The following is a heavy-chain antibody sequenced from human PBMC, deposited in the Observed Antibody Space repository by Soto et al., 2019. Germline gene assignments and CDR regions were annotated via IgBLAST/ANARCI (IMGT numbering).Heavy chain of an antibody. CDR2: ISAYNGNT. V-gene: IGHV1-18*01. D-gene: IGHD3-3*01. CDR3: ARADFWSGSLSYYYYYYMDV. Sequence: ASVKVSCKASGYTFTSYGISWVRQAPGQGLEWMGWISAYNGNTNYAQKLQGRVTMTTDTSTSTAHMELRSLRSDDTAVYYCARADFWSGSLSYYYYYYMDVWGKGTTVTVSS. CDR1: GYTFTSYG. J-gene: IGHJ6*03.